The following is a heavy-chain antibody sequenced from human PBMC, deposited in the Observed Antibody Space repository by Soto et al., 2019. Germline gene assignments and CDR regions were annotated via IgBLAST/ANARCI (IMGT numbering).Heavy chain of an antibody. Sequence: ASVKVSCKASGYTFIRYSITWVRQAPGQRLEWMGWISPYNDQTIYAQKLQGRVTMTADTSTRTVYMQLRSLKSDDTAVYYCARGGYYDNVWGKLSHYGLDVWGQGTSVTVSS. CDR1: GYTFIRYS. J-gene: IGHJ6*02. V-gene: IGHV1-18*01. CDR2: ISPYNDQT. D-gene: IGHD3-16*01. CDR3: ARGGYYDNVWGKLSHYGLDV.